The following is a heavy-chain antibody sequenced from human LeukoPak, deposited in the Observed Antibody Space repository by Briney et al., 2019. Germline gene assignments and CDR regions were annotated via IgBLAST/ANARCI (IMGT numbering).Heavy chain of an antibody. CDR1: GFTFSDFS. J-gene: IGHJ4*02. Sequence: GGSLRLSCAASGFTFSDFSMHWVRQAPGKGLEYVSDINGDGHSTFYADSVQGRFTISRDNSKNTLHLQMGGLRPDDTALYYCARVNTGYDYWGPGILVTVSS. CDR3: ARVNTGYDY. V-gene: IGHV3-64*02. D-gene: IGHD4-11*01. CDR2: INGDGHST.